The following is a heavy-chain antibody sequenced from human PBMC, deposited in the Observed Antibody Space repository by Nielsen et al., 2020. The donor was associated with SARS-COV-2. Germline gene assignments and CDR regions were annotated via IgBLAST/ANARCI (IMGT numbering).Heavy chain of an antibody. J-gene: IGHJ4*02. Sequence: WVRQAPGQGLEWMGIINPSGGSTNYAQKFQGRVIMTRDTSTSTVYMNLSSLRFEDTAVYYCARDYYESSGYYTITGVDYFDYWGQGTLVTVSS. CDR3: ARDYYESSGYYTITGVDYFDY. D-gene: IGHD3-22*01. V-gene: IGHV1-46*01. CDR2: INPSGGST.